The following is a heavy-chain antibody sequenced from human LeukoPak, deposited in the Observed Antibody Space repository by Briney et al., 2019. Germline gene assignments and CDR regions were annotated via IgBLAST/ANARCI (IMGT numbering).Heavy chain of an antibody. V-gene: IGHV3-30*18. CDR1: GFTFSSYG. J-gene: IGHJ1*01. CDR3: AKDGVWFGELFRSEYFQH. Sequence: PGRSLRLSCAASGFTFSSYGMPWVRQAPGKGLAWVAVVSYDGSNKYYVDAVKGRFPISRDNSRNTLDLQMNSLRAEDTAGYYCAKDGVWFGELFRSEYFQHWGQGTLVTVSS. D-gene: IGHD3-10*01. CDR2: VSYDGSNK.